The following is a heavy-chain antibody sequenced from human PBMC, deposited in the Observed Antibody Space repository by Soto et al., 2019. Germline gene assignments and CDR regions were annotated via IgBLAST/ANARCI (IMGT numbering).Heavy chain of an antibody. CDR2: INPNSGGT. Sequence: VASVKVSCKASGYTFTGYYMHWVRQAPGQGLEWMGWINPNSGGTNYAQKFQGWVTMTRDTSISTAYMELSRLRSDDTAVYYCARLAAAGTLDYWGQGTLVTVSS. D-gene: IGHD6-13*01. J-gene: IGHJ4*02. V-gene: IGHV1-2*04. CDR3: ARLAAAGTLDY. CDR1: GYTFTGYY.